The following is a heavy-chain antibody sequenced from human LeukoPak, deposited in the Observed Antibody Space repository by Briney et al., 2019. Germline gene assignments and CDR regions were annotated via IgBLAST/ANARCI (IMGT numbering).Heavy chain of an antibody. V-gene: IGHV4-39*01. CDR1: GGSITSGHYY. D-gene: IGHD3-22*01. Sequence: PSETLSLTCTVSGGSITSGHYYWDWIRQPPGKGLEWIGSISYSGSTQYNPSLKSRLTISADTSKNQFSLKLSSVTAADTAVYYCARHSDISGYICGFDIWGQGTMVTASS. J-gene: IGHJ3*02. CDR3: ARHSDISGYICGFDI. CDR2: ISYSGST.